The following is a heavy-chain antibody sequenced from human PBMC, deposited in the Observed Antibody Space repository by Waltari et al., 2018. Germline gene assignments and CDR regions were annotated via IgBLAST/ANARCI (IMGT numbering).Heavy chain of an antibody. D-gene: IGHD5-12*01. CDR1: GFTLVTIR. Sequence: EVLLVESGGGLVQTGGSLRLSGAASGFTLVTIRINWVRQAPGKGLEWVANINQDGSEEYYVDSVKGRFTISRDNAKNSLYLEMKTLRAEDTAIYYCARTGARWLQFAAFDIWGQGTMVTVSS. CDR3: ARTGARWLQFAAFDI. CDR2: INQDGSEE. V-gene: IGHV3-7*01. J-gene: IGHJ3*02.